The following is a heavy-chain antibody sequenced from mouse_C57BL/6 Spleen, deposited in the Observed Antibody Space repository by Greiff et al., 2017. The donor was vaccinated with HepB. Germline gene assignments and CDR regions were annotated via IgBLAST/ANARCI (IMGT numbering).Heavy chain of an antibody. J-gene: IGHJ2*01. V-gene: IGHV5-9-1*02. Sequence: EVKVVESGEGLVKPGGSLKLSCAASGFTFSSYAMSWVRQTPEKSLEWVAYISSGGDYIYYADTVKGRFTISRDNARNTLYLQMSSLKSEDTAMYYCTREGRAYFDYWGQGTTLTVSS. D-gene: IGHD3-3*01. CDR3: TREGRAYFDY. CDR1: GFTFSSYA. CDR2: ISSGGDYI.